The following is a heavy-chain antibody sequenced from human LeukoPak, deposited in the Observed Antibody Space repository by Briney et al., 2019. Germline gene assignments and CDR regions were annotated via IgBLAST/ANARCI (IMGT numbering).Heavy chain of an antibody. CDR3: ARSRIVLADSLDP. V-gene: IGHV4-4*07. CDR1: GGSISGYY. Sequence: PSETLSLTCTVSGGSISGYYWNWLRQPAGKGLEWIGRIFHSGSTNYNPSLNSRVTMSVDTSKNQFSLKLSSVTAADTAVYYCARSRIVLADSLDPWGQGTLVTVSS. D-gene: IGHD6-19*01. J-gene: IGHJ5*02. CDR2: IFHSGST.